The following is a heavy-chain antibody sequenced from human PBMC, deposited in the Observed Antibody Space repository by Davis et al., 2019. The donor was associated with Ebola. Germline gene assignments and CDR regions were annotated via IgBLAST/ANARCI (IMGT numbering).Heavy chain of an antibody. Sequence: GESLTISCAASGFTFSSYWMSWVRQAPGKGLEWVANIKQDGSEKYYVDSVKGRFTISRDNAKNSLYLQMNSLRAEDTAVYYCAREHRRFVDTAMVLGGMDVWGQGTTVTVSS. D-gene: IGHD5-18*01. CDR3: AREHRRFVDTAMVLGGMDV. CDR1: GFTFSSYW. J-gene: IGHJ6*02. V-gene: IGHV3-7*03. CDR2: IKQDGSEK.